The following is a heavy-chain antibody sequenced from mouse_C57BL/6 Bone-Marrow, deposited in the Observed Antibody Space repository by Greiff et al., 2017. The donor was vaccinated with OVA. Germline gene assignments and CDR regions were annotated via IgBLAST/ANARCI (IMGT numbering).Heavy chain of an antibody. CDR2: IYPGSGST. J-gene: IGHJ3*01. CDR1: GYTFTSYW. Sequence: QVQLQQPGAELVKPGASVKMSCKASGYTFTSYWITWVKQRPGHGLEWIGDIYPGSGSTNYNEKFKGKATLTVDTSSSTAYMQLSSLTSEDSAVYYCARGGYDYGWFAYWGQGTLVTVSA. CDR3: ARGGYDYGWFAY. D-gene: IGHD2-4*01. V-gene: IGHV1-55*01.